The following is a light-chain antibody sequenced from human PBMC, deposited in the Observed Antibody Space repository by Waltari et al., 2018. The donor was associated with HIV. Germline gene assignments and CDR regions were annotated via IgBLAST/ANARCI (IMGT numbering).Light chain of an antibody. Sequence: QSALTQPRSVSGSPGQSVTISCTGTSSDVGVYNFVSWYQQHPGKAPKLVIYDVSKRPSGVPDRFSCSKSGNTASLTISGLQAEDEADYCCCSYAGSYPVVFGGGTKLTVL. J-gene: IGLJ2*01. CDR3: CSYAGSYPVV. CDR2: DVS. CDR1: SSDVGVYNF. V-gene: IGLV2-11*01.